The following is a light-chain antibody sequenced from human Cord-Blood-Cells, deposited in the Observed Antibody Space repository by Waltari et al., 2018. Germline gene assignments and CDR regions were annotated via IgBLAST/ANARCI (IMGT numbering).Light chain of an antibody. J-gene: IGLJ1*01. CDR2: EVS. CDR3: SSYTSSSTNYV. Sequence: QSALTQPASVSGSPGQSITISCTGTSSDVGGYNYVSWYQQHPGKAPKLMFYEVSKPPSGVSNRFSGSKSGNTASLTISGLQAEDEADYYCSSYTSSSTNYVFGTGTKVTVL. CDR1: SSDVGGYNY. V-gene: IGLV2-14*01.